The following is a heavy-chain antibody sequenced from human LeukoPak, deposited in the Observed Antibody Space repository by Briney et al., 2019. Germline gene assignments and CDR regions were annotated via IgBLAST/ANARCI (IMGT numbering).Heavy chain of an antibody. CDR2: MNPHSGNT. CDR3: ARVSDLTRGNYIDV. CDR1: VYTFTTYD. J-gene: IGHJ6*03. D-gene: IGHD2-21*01. Sequence: ASVKVSCKASVYTFTTYDINWVRQACGQGLEWMGWMNPHSGNTGYAHKSRGRLTMTRKTSISTAYMELSSLTSEDTAAYYCARVSDLTRGNYIDVWAKGTTVTISS. V-gene: IGHV1-8*01.